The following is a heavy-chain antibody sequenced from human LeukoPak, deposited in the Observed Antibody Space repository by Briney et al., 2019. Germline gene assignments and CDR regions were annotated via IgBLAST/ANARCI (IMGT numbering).Heavy chain of an antibody. Sequence: SQTLSLTCAISGDSVSSNSAAWNWIRQSPSRGLEWLGRTYYRSKWYNDYAVSVKSRITINPDTSKNQFSLKLTSVTAADTAVYYCARAVEYNFWSGLQRRAATFDYWGQGTLVTVSS. CDR1: GDSVSSNSAA. CDR3: ARAVEYNFWSGLQRRAATFDY. V-gene: IGHV6-1*01. J-gene: IGHJ4*02. D-gene: IGHD3-3*01. CDR2: TYYRSKWYN.